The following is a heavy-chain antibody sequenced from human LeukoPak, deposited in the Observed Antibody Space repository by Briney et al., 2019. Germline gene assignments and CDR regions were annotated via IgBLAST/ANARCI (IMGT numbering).Heavy chain of an antibody. J-gene: IGHJ4*02. V-gene: IGHV4-39*01. CDR2: IYYSGST. CDR3: ARHQGYSYAFDY. CDR1: GGSISSSSYY. Sequence: PSETLSLTCTVSGGSISSSSYYWGWIRQPPGKGLEWIGSIYYSGSTYYNPSLKSRVTISVDTSKNQFSLKLSSVTAADTAAYYCARHQGYSYAFDYWGQGTLVTVSS. D-gene: IGHD5-18*01.